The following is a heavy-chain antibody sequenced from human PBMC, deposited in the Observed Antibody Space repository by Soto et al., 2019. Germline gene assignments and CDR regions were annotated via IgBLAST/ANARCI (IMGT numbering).Heavy chain of an antibody. D-gene: IGHD6-19*01. CDR3: AHSFIYTSVQFDY. V-gene: IGHV2-5*02. Sequence: QITLKESGPTLVEPTQTLTLTCSFSDFSLNTTGVGVGWIRQPPGKALEWLALIYWDDDQRYSPSLQSRLTITNDTSKDQVVLTLTNVDSVDTATYYCAHSFIYTSVQFDYWGQGILVTVSS. CDR1: DFSLNTTGVG. CDR2: IYWDDDQ. J-gene: IGHJ4*02.